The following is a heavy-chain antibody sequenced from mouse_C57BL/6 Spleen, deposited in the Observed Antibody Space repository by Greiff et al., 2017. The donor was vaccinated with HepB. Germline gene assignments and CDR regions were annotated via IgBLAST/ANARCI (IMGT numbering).Heavy chain of an antibody. D-gene: IGHD2-4*01. CDR3: ARDTPYDYDEKGFAY. J-gene: IGHJ3*01. V-gene: IGHV5-4*01. CDR2: ISDGGSYT. CDR1: GFTFSSYA. Sequence: EVQVVESGGGLVKPGGSLKLSCAASGFTFSSYAMSWVRQTPEKRLEWVATISDGGSYTYYPDNVKGRFTISRDNAKKNLYLQMSHLKSEDTAMYYCARDTPYDYDEKGFAYWGQGTLVTVSA.